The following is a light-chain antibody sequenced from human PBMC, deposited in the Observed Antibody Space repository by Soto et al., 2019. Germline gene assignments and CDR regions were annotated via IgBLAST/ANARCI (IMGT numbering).Light chain of an antibody. CDR2: DAS. J-gene: IGKJ3*01. V-gene: IGKV3-15*01. Sequence: EIILTQSPATLSVSTGERATLSCRASQSISTNLAWYQQTPGQAPRLLIFDASTRATGIPARFSGSESGTEFTLTISSLQSEDFAVYYCQQYNKGPPSFGPGTKVDIK. CDR1: QSISTN. CDR3: QQYNKGPPS.